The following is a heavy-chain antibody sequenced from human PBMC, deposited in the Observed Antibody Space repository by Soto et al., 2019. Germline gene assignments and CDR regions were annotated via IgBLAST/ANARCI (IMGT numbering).Heavy chain of an antibody. D-gene: IGHD7-27*01. CDR1: GFTFSNSW. CDR2: IKSKNDGGTT. J-gene: IGHJ3*02. V-gene: IGHV3-15*01. Sequence: GGSLRLSCAASGFTFSNSWMNWVRQAPGKGLEWVGRIKSKNDGGTTDYAAPVRGRFTISRDDTKNTLYLQMNSLKTEDTAVYYCTREGLKLWTYYSFDIWGQGTTVTVSS. CDR3: TREGLKLWTYYSFDI.